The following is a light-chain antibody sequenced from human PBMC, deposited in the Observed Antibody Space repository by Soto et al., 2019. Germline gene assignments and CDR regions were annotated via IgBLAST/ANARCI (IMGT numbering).Light chain of an antibody. Sequence: QSVLTQSPSASASLGASVKLTCTLSSGHSSYAIAWHQQQPEKGPRYLMKLKSDGSHSKGDGIPDRFSGSSSGAERYLTISSLQSEDEADYYCQTWGTGISVVFGGGTKLTVL. J-gene: IGLJ2*01. CDR1: SGHSSYA. V-gene: IGLV4-69*01. CDR2: LKSDGSH. CDR3: QTWGTGISVV.